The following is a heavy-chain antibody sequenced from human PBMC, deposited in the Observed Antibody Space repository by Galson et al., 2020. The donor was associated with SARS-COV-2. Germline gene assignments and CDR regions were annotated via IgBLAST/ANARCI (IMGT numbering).Heavy chain of an antibody. V-gene: IGHV3-13*01. CDR2: IGTAGDT. D-gene: IGHD5-18*01. CDR3: ARSRYSYGFDY. CDR1: GFTFSSYD. J-gene: IGHJ4*02. Sequence: GESLKISCAASGFTFSSYDMHWVRQATGKGLEWVSAIGTAGDTYYPGSVKGRFTISRENAKNSLYLQMNSLRAGDTAVYYCARSRYSYGFDYWGQGTLVTVSS.